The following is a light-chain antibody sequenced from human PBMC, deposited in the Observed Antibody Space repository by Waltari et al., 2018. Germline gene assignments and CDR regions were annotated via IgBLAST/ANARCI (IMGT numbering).Light chain of an antibody. CDR3: SSYEGTNTLL. V-gene: IGLV2-8*01. CDR1: TTTGYTY. Sequence: QSALTQPPSASGSPGPSVTISCTRITTTGYTYVPWYQHHPGKAPKLIIYEVNRRPSGVPDRFSGSESGNTASLTVSGLQSEDEADYYCSSYEGTNTLLFGGGTKLTVL. J-gene: IGLJ2*01. CDR2: EVN.